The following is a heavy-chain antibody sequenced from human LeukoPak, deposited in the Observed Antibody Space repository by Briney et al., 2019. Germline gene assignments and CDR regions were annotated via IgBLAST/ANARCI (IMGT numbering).Heavy chain of an antibody. CDR2: IRSDGINK. V-gene: IGHV3-30*02. J-gene: IGHJ6*03. CDR1: GFTFSNYG. D-gene: IGHD3-10*01. CDR3: AKLGKTENHYGSGRFSYYYYMDV. Sequence: GGSLRLSCAASGFTFSNYGVHWVRQAPGKGLEWVAFIRSDGINKYHADSVKGRFTISRDNSKNTLYLQMNSLRAEDTAVYYCAKLGKTENHYGSGRFSYYYYMDVWGKGTTVTISS.